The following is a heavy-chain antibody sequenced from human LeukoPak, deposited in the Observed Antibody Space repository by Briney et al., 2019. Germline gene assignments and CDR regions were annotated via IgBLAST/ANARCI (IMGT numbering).Heavy chain of an antibody. CDR1: GFTFSDYY. D-gene: IGHD6-13*01. CDR3: ARVSSQQLK. V-gene: IGHV3-11*01. CDR2: FSSSGSTI. Sequence: GGSLRLSCAASGFTFSDYYMGWLRQAPGKGLEWISYFSSSGSTIFQADSMKGRFTISRDNAKNSLYLQMNNLRVEDTAVYYCARVSSQQLKWGQGTLVTVSS. J-gene: IGHJ4*02.